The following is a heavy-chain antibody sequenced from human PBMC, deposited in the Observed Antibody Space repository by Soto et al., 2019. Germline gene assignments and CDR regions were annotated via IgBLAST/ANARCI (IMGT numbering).Heavy chain of an antibody. CDR2: IYYTGST. CDR1: AGSISSADYY. J-gene: IGHJ4*02. D-gene: IGHD3-16*01. V-gene: IGHV4-30-4*01. CDR3: ARVRTIMILEY. Sequence: PSETLSLTCTVSAGSISSADYYWSWIRQPPGKGLEWIGYIYYTGSTYYSPSLRSRVIITVDTSKNEFSLKLSSVTAADTAVYYCARVRTIMILEYWGQGTLVTVCS.